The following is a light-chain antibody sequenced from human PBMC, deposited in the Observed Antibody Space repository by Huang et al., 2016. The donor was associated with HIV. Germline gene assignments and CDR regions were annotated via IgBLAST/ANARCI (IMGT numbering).Light chain of an antibody. Sequence: EIVMTQSPATVSVSPGARATLSCRASQSVNSNLAWYQQKPGQAPRLLIYGASTRASGIPARFSGSGSGTKFTLTISSLQSEDFAVYYCQQYNDWPPMYTFGQGTKLEIK. CDR3: QQYNDWPPMYT. V-gene: IGKV3-15*01. J-gene: IGKJ2*01. CDR2: GAS. CDR1: QSVNSN.